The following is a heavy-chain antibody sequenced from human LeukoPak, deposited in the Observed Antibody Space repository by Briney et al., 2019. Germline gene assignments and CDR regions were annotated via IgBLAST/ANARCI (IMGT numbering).Heavy chain of an antibody. J-gene: IGHJ1*01. V-gene: IGHV3-30*02. CDR2: IRYDGSNK. CDR1: GFTFSSYG. CDR3: AKDSGSDFWSGYPSEYFQH. D-gene: IGHD3-3*01. Sequence: PGGSLRLSCAASGFTFSSYGMHWVRQAPGKGLEWVAFIRYDGSNKYYADSVKGRFTISRDNSKNTLYLQMNSLRAEDTAVYYCAKDSGSDFWSGYPSEYFQHWGQGTLVTVSS.